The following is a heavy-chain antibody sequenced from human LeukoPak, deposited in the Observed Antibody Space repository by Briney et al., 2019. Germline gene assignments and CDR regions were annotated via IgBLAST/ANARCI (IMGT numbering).Heavy chain of an antibody. D-gene: IGHD6-19*01. J-gene: IGHJ4*02. CDR3: ARLSGSGWASFDY. CDR1: GGSFSGYY. V-gene: IGHV4-59*08. CDR2: FYYSGST. Sequence: PSETLSLTGAVYGGSFSGYYWSWIRQPPGKGLEGMGYFYYSGSTNYNPSLKSRVTISVDTSKNQFSLKLSSVTAADTAGYYCARLSGSGWASFDYWGQGTLVTVSS.